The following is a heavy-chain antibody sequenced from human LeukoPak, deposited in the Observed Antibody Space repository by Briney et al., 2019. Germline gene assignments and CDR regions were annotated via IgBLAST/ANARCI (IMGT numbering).Heavy chain of an antibody. Sequence: SETLSLTCTVSGGSISSFYWSWIRQPPGKGLEWIGYMSYSGTTKYNPSLKSRLTISMDTSKNQFSLKLSSVTAADTAVYYCARVSDYPKEKFDFWGQGTLVTVPS. J-gene: IGHJ4*02. CDR1: GGSISSFY. D-gene: IGHD3/OR15-3a*01. CDR2: MSYSGTT. CDR3: ARVSDYPKEKFDF. V-gene: IGHV4-59*01.